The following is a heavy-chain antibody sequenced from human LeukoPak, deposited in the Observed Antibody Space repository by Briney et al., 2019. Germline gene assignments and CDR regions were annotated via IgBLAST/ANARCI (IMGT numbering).Heavy chain of an antibody. CDR3: ARDGLRAVDRWFDP. D-gene: IGHD3-10*01. J-gene: IGHJ5*02. Sequence: PSQTLSLTCTVSGGSISSDSYFWSWIRQPAGKGLEWIGRIYTSGSTNYNPSLKSRVTISVDTSKNQFSLKLSSVTAADTAVYYCARDGLRAVDRWFDPWGQGTLVTVSS. V-gene: IGHV4-61*02. CDR2: IYTSGST. CDR1: GGSISSDSYF.